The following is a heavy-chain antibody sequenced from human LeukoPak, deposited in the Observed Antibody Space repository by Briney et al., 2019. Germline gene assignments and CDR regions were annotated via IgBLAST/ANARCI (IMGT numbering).Heavy chain of an antibody. Sequence: SETLSLTCTVYGGSISSSSYYWGWIRQPPGKGLEWIGSIYYSGSTYYNPSLKSRVTISVDTSKNQFSLKLSSVTAADTAVYYCARVEEGYGSGRRENYYYYYMDVWGKGTTVTISS. V-gene: IGHV4-39*07. D-gene: IGHD3-10*01. CDR2: IYYSGST. CDR3: ARVEEGYGSGRRENYYYYYMDV. CDR1: GGSISSSSYY. J-gene: IGHJ6*03.